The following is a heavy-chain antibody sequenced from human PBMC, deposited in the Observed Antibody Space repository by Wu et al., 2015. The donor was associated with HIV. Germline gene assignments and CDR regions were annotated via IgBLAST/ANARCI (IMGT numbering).Heavy chain of an antibody. Sequence: QVQLVQSGAEVKKPGASVKVSCKASGYIFTSFYMHWVRQAPGQGPEWMGLINPSDGSTNYAQKFQGRITMTRDTSTSTVYMELSSLRSEDTAVYYCTSGGIAAAGLMGPYYWGQGTLVIVSS. D-gene: IGHD6-13*01. CDR2: INPSDGST. V-gene: IGHV1-46*03. CDR1: GYIFTSFY. J-gene: IGHJ4*02. CDR3: TSGGIAAAGLMGPYY.